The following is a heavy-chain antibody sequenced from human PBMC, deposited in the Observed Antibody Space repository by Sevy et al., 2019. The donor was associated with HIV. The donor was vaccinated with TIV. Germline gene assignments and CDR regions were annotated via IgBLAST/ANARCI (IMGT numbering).Heavy chain of an antibody. V-gene: IGHV1-69*13. CDR2: IIPIFGTA. CDR1: GGTFSSYA. CDR3: ASYGSGSHQPKVQRYYFDY. J-gene: IGHJ4*02. D-gene: IGHD3-10*01. Sequence: ASVKVSCKASGGTFSSYAISWVRQAPGQGLEWMGGIIPIFGTANYAQKFQGRVTITADESTSTAYMELSSLRSEDTAVYYCASYGSGSHQPKVQRYYFDYWGQGTLVTVSS.